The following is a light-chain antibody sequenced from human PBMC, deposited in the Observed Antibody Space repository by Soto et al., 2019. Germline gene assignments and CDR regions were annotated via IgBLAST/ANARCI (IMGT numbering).Light chain of an antibody. CDR2: DVS. J-gene: IGLJ2*01. CDR1: SSDVGRYNY. CDR3: SSYTRSHTVI. Sequence: QSALTQPASVSGSPGQSITISCIGTSSDVGRYNYVSWYRQHPAKAPKLIIYDVSFRPSGVSDRFSGSKSANTASLTISGLQAEDEADYYCSSYTRSHTVIFGGGTKLTVL. V-gene: IGLV2-14*01.